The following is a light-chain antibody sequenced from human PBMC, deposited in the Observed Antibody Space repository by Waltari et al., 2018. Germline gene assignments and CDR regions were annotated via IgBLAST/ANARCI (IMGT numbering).Light chain of an antibody. CDR3: QQSYSSQRT. J-gene: IGKJ4*01. V-gene: IGKV1-39*01. CDR2: AVS. Sequence: IQMTQSPSSLSASVGDRLTATCRASRTVTSHLHWYQQKSGKAPKLLIYAVSTLEPGVPSRFSGSGSGTDFNLTISSLQPEDFATYYCQQSYSSQRTFGGGTKVE. CDR1: RTVTSH.